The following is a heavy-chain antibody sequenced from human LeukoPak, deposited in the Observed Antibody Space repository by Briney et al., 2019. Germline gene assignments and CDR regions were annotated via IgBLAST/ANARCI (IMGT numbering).Heavy chain of an antibody. CDR2: IKQDGSEK. Sequence: GGSLRLSCAASGFTFSSYWMSWVRQAPGKGLEWVANIKQDGSEKYYVDSVKGRFTISRDNAKNSLYLQMNSLRAEDTAVYYCARVYDSSGYYFPFFDYRGQGTLVTVSS. V-gene: IGHV3-7*01. D-gene: IGHD3-22*01. CDR1: GFTFSSYW. CDR3: ARVYDSSGYYFPFFDY. J-gene: IGHJ4*02.